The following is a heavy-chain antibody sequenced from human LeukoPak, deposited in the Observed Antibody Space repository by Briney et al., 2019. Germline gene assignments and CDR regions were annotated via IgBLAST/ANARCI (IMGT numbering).Heavy chain of an antibody. CDR1: GFTFSSSS. CDR3: ARELRDAFDM. Sequence: GGSLRLSCAASGFTFSSSSMNWVRQAPGKGLEWVSSISSSSSYIYYADSVKGRFSISRDNFRNTLSLQMNSLRVDDTAVYYCARELRDAFDMWGQGTRVTVS. D-gene: IGHD2-21*01. J-gene: IGHJ3*02. V-gene: IGHV3-21*04. CDR2: ISSSSSYI.